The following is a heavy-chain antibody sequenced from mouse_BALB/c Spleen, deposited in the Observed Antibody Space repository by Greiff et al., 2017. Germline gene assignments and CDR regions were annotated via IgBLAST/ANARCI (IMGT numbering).Heavy chain of an antibody. CDR1: GFSLTSSG. J-gene: IGHJ4*01. V-gene: IGHV2-2*02. CDR2: IWSGGST. Sequence: VQLQQSGPGLVQPSQSLSITCTVSGFSLTSSGVHWVRQSPGKGLEWLGVIWSGGSTDDNAAFISRLSTSKDNSKSQVFFKMNSLQANDTAIYYCARGRYAMDYWGQGTSVTVSS. CDR3: ARGRYAMDY.